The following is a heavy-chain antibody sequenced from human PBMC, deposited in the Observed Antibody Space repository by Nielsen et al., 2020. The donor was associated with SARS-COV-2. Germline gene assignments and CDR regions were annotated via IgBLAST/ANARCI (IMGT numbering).Heavy chain of an antibody. CDR3: ARGPRIAAARTYYYYYYMDV. CDR2: IIPIFGTA. Sequence: SVKVSCKASGGTFSSYAISWVRQAPGQGLGWMGGIIPIFGTANYAQKFQGRVTITADESTSTAYMELSSLRSEDTAVYYCARGPRIAAARTYYYYYYMDVWGKGTTVTVSS. V-gene: IGHV1-69*13. D-gene: IGHD6-13*01. CDR1: GGTFSSYA. J-gene: IGHJ6*03.